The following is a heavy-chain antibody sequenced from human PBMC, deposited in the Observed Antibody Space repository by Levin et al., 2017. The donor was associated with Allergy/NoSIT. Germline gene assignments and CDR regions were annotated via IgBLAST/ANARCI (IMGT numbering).Heavy chain of an antibody. CDR2: IYYSGST. J-gene: IGHJ3*02. V-gene: IGHV4-59*01. CDR1: GGSISSYY. D-gene: IGHD4-17*01. CDR3: ASSLDYGDYRSAFDI. Sequence: SETLSLTCTVSGGSISSYYWSWIRQPPGKGLEWIGYIYYSGSTNYNPSLKSRVTISVDTSKNQFSLKLSSVTAADTAVYYCASSLDYGDYRSAFDIWGQGTMVTVSS.